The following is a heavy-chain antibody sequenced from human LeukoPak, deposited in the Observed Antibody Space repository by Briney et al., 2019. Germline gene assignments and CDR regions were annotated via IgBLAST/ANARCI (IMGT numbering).Heavy chain of an antibody. J-gene: IGHJ4*02. CDR3: ARSAMYSSSWYLGYYFDY. CDR2: IYYSGST. V-gene: IGHV4-39*01. Sequence: PSETLSLTCTVSGGSIGSTRYYWGWIRQPPGKGLEWIGSIYYSGSTYYNPSLKSRVTISVDTSKNQFSLKLSSVTAADTAVYYCARSAMYSSSWYLGYYFDYWGQGTLVTVSS. CDR1: GGSIGSTRYY. D-gene: IGHD6-13*01.